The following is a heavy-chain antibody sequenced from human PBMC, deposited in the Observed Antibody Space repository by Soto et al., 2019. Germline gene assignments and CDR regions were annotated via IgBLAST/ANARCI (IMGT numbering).Heavy chain of an antibody. CDR1: GLSFSVST. CDR3: ATPRPGSHGYAY. V-gene: IGHV3-23*01. J-gene: IGHJ4*02. CDR2: TGLSGRTT. Sequence: AGGSLRLSCVASGLSFSVSTMTWVRQAPGKGLEWVSTTGLSGRTTYYGDSVKGRFTVSRDNSRNTLDLQMSSLRAEDTAVYYCATPRPGSHGYAYWGQGLRVTVSS. D-gene: IGHD3-16*01.